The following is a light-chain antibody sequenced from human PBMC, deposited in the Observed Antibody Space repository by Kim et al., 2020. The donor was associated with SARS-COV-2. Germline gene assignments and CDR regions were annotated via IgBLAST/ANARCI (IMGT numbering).Light chain of an antibody. CDR1: SSDVGGYNY. Sequence: QSALTQPPSASGSPGQSVTISCTGTSSDVGGYNYVSWYQQHPGKAPKLMIYEVSKLPSGVPDRLSGSKSGNTASLTVSGLQAEDEADYYCSSYAGSNNVFGTGTKVTVL. V-gene: IGLV2-8*01. J-gene: IGLJ1*01. CDR3: SSYAGSNNV. CDR2: EVS.